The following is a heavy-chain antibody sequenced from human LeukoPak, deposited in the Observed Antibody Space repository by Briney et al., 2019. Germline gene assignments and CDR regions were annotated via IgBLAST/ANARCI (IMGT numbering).Heavy chain of an antibody. J-gene: IGHJ4*02. V-gene: IGHV3-33*01. Sequence: GGSLRLSCAASGFTFSSYGMHWVRQAPGKGLEWVAVIWYDGSNKYYADSVRGRFTISRDNSKNTLYLQMNSLRAEDTAVYYCARVGKYDFWSGYPLDYWGQGTLVTVSS. CDR1: GFTFSSYG. D-gene: IGHD3-3*01. CDR3: ARVGKYDFWSGYPLDY. CDR2: IWYDGSNK.